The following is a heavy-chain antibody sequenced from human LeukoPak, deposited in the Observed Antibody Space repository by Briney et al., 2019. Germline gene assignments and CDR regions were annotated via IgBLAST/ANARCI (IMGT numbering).Heavy chain of an antibody. Sequence: SEALSLTCSVSGGSISGYYWSWMRQSPGKGLEWIAYIHYTGTTNYNPSLRSRVTISVDTSKNELSLKLRSVTAADTAVYYCARHFNSGTFPLDHWGQGTLVTVSS. D-gene: IGHD2/OR15-2a*01. J-gene: IGHJ4*02. V-gene: IGHV4-59*08. CDR2: IHYTGTT. CDR3: ARHFNSGTFPLDH. CDR1: GGSISGYY.